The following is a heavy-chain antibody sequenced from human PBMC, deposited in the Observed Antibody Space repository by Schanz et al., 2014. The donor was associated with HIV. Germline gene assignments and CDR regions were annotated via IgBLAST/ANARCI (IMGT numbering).Heavy chain of an antibody. CDR3: TRLHYYYDRSGFSFDC. V-gene: IGHV1-2*02. J-gene: IGHJ4*02. D-gene: IGHD3-22*01. Sequence: QVHLVQSGAEVRRPGASVKVSCMASGYTFTNYYIHWVRQAPGQGPEWMGWINPNSGGTNLAQKFEGRVTMTIDRSIPTASMELSRLNSDDTAMYFCTRLHYYYDRSGFSFDCWGQGTLVTVSS. CDR2: INPNSGGT. CDR1: GYTFTNYY.